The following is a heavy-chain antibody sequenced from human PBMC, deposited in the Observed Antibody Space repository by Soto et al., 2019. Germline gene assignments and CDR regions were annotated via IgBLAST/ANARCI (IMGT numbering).Heavy chain of an antibody. D-gene: IGHD6-13*01. CDR1: GGSISSSSYY. V-gene: IGHV4-39*01. CDR3: AGSSSWHVIDY. J-gene: IGHJ4*02. CDR2: IYYSGST. Sequence: QLQLQESGPGLVKPSETLSLTCTVSGGSISSSSYYWGWIRQPPGKGLEWIGTIYYSGSTYYNPSLKGRVSVSVGPAEHQFSLKVSSESAADTAVYYCAGSSSWHVIDYWGQGALVAVSS.